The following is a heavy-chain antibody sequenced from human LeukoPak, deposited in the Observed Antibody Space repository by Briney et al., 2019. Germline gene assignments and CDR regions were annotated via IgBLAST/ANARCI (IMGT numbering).Heavy chain of an antibody. V-gene: IGHV4-39*01. J-gene: IGHJ4*02. Sequence: SETLSLTCTVSGGSISSSSYYWGWIRQPPGKGLEWIGGIYYGGSTYYNPSLKSRLTISADTSKNQFSLKLTSVTAADTAVYYCSTTTRGWYGVGDHWGQGALVTVSS. D-gene: IGHD6-19*01. CDR1: GGSISSSSYY. CDR2: IYYGGST. CDR3: STTTRGWYGVGDH.